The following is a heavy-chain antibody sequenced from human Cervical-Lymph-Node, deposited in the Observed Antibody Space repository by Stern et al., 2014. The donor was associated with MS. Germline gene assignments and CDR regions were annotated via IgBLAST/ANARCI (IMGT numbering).Heavy chain of an antibody. CDR1: GFTFSSYG. CDR2: ACYDGSTA. V-gene: IGHV3-33*01. J-gene: IGHJ4*02. D-gene: IGHD5-24*01. Sequence: VQLVESGGGVVQPGTSLRLSCAASGFTFSSYGMHWVRQAPGKGLEWVALACYDGSTAYYTNSVKGRFTISRDNSKNTLSLQMNSLTAEDTAVYYCARGHIPYAYNYLFDYWGQGTLVTVSS. CDR3: ARGHIPYAYNYLFDY.